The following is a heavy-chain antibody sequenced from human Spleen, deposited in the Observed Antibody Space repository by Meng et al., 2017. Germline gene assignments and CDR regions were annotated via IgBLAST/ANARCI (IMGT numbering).Heavy chain of an antibody. CDR2: INHSGST. J-gene: IGHJ4*02. V-gene: IGHV4-34*01. CDR1: GGSFSDYY. D-gene: IGHD6-19*01. CDR3: ASWIYSCGWQ. Sequence: QVQLQQWGAVLLKPSETLSLTCVVSGGSFSDYYWSWIRQPPGKGLEWIGEINHSGSTNYNPSLKSRVTISVDTSKNQFSLKLSSVTAADTAVYYCASWIYSCGWQWGQGTLVTVSS.